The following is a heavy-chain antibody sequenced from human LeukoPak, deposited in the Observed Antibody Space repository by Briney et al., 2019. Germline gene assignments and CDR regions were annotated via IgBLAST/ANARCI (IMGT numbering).Heavy chain of an antibody. V-gene: IGHV1-2*02. CDR2: INPNSGGT. Sequence: ASVKVSCKASGYTFTGYYIQWVRQAPGQGLEWMGGINPNSGGTKYAQKFQGRVTMTRDTSISTAYMELSRLRSDDTAVYYCARVLGGEAQIDYWGQGTLVTVSS. D-gene: IGHD3-10*01. J-gene: IGHJ4*02. CDR1: GYTFTGYY. CDR3: ARVLGGEAQIDY.